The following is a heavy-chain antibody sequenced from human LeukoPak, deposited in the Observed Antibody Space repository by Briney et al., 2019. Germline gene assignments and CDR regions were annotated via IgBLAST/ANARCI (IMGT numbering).Heavy chain of an antibody. CDR3: ATEGDLTVTTAEYFQH. Sequence: PGGSLRLSCAASGFTLSRYAMSWVRQAPGQGLEWGSAISGSGGSTYYADSVKGRFTISRDNSKNTLYLQMNSLRAEDTAVYYCATEGDLTVTTAEYFQHWGQGTLVTVSS. J-gene: IGHJ1*01. D-gene: IGHD4-17*01. CDR2: ISGSGGST. CDR1: GFTLSRYA. V-gene: IGHV3-23*01.